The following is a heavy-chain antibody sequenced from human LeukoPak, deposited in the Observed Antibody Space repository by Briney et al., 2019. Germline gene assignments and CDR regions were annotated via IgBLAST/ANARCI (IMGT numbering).Heavy chain of an antibody. V-gene: IGHV3-74*01. CDR2: INSDGSST. J-gene: IGHJ6*03. D-gene: IGHD2-2*01. CDR1: GFTFSSYW. Sequence: GGSLRLSCAASGFTFSSYWMHWVRQAPGKGLVWVSRINSDGSSTSYADSVKGRFTISRDNAKNSLYLQMNSLRAEDTALYYCAREVRDCSSTSCRYYYYYYYMDVWGKGTTVTVSS. CDR3: AREVRDCSSTSCRYYYYYYYMDV.